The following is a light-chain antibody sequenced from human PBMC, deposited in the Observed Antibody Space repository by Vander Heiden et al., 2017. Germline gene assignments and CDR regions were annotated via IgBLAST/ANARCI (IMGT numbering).Light chain of an antibody. V-gene: IGKV2-28*01. CDR2: LGS. Sequence: DLVITQSPLSLPVPPGEPASISCRSSQGLLHSNGYNYLDWYLQKPGQSPQLLIYLGSNRAAGVPDRFSGSGSGTDFTLKISRVEAEDVGVYYCMQALQTPLTFGGGTKVEIK. J-gene: IGKJ4*01. CDR3: MQALQTPLT. CDR1: QGLLHSNGYNY.